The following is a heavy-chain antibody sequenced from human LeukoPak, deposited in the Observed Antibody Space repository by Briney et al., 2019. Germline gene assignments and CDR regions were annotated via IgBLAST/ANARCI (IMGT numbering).Heavy chain of an antibody. Sequence: ASVKVSCKASGYTFTSYAMNWVRQAPGQGLEWMGWISAYNGNTNYAQKLQGRVTMTTDTTTSTAYMELRSLRSDDTAVYYCARRYSNNYYDSSGLIYYYYYMDVWGKGTTVTVSS. CDR2: ISAYNGNT. V-gene: IGHV1-18*01. CDR3: ARRYSNNYYDSSGLIYYYYYMDV. CDR1: GYTFTSYA. D-gene: IGHD3-22*01. J-gene: IGHJ6*03.